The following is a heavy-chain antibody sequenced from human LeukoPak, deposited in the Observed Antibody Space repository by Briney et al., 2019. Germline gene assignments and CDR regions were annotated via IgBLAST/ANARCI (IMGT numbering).Heavy chain of an antibody. CDR3: AKRANRRWLQFYYFDY. D-gene: IGHD5-24*01. J-gene: IGHJ4*02. CDR2: INHSGST. Sequence: PSETLSLTCAVYGGSFSGYYWSWIRQPPGKGLEWIGEINHSGSTNYNPSLKSRVTISVDTSKNQFSLKLSSVTAADTAVYYCAKRANRRWLQFYYFDYWGQGTLVTVSS. CDR1: GGSFSGYY. V-gene: IGHV4-34*01.